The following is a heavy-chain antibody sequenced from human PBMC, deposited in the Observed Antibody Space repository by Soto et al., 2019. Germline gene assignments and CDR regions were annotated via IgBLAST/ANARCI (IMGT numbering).Heavy chain of an antibody. V-gene: IGHV4-31*03. CDR2: IYYSGST. J-gene: IGHJ6*02. D-gene: IGHD2-8*02. CDR3: ARRGTAVYYYGMDV. Sequence: SDTLSLTCTVSGGSISSGGYYWSWIRQHPGKGLEWIGYIYYSGSTYYNPSLKSRVTISVDTSKNQFSLKLSSVTAADTAVYYCARRGTAVYYYGMDVWGQGTTVTVSS. CDR1: GGSISSGGYY.